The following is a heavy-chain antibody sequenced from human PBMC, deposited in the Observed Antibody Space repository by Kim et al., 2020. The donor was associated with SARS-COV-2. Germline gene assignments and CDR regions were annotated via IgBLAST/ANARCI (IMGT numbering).Heavy chain of an antibody. CDR3: ARDGHLLWFGELLSSYYYYGMDV. CDR1: GYTFTGYY. D-gene: IGHD3-10*01. J-gene: IGHJ6*02. Sequence: ASVKVSCKASGYTFTGYYMHWVRQAPGQGLEWMGRINPNSGGTKYAQKFQGRVTMTRDTSISTAYMELSRLRSDDTAVYHCARDGHLLWFGELLSSYYYYGMDVWGQGTTVPVSS. CDR2: INPNSGGT. V-gene: IGHV1-2*06.